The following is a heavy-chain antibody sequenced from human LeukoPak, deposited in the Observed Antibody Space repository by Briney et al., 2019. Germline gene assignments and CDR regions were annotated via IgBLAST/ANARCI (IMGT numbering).Heavy chain of an antibody. CDR1: GFALSGYG. V-gene: IGHV3-33*01. J-gene: IGHJ4*02. CDR2: VWSDGSDQ. D-gene: IGHD2-15*01. Sequence: GGSLRLSCVASGFALSGYGMHWVRQTPGKGLEWVAVVWSDGSDQRYADSVKGRFTISRDNAKNTLYLQMNSLRVEDTAIYFCARDWGGHCRSGRCYGGSCDSWGQGTLVTVSA. CDR3: ARDWGGHCRSGRCYGGSCDS.